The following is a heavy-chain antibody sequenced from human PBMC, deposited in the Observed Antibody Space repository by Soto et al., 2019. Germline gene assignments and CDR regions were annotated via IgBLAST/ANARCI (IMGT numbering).Heavy chain of an antibody. D-gene: IGHD2-2*01. CDR3: ARGGGSTKVDY. CDR1: GGSITSIGYY. CDR2: TSNRGST. Sequence: QVQLQESGPGLVKPSQTLSLTCTVSGGSITSIGYYWSWLRQHPGEGLEWIGFTSNRGSTSYNPSLKSRVTISVDTSSNQFSLNLKSVTAADTAVYYCARGGGSTKVDYWGQGTLVTVSP. V-gene: IGHV4-31*03. J-gene: IGHJ4*02.